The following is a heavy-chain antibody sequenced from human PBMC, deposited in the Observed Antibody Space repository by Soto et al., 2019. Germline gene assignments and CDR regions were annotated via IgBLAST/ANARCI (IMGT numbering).Heavy chain of an antibody. V-gene: IGHV4-61*05. CDR1: GVSISSSSYY. CDR3: ARDGGSHTAVAGTQYYGMDV. D-gene: IGHD6-19*01. J-gene: IGHJ6*02. Sequence: SETLSLTRTVSGVSISSSSYYWIWIRQPPGKGLEWIGYIYYSGSTKYNPSLKSRVSISVDNSKNTLYLQMNNLRGEDTAVYYCARDGGSHTAVAGTQYYGMDVWGQGTTVTVSS. CDR2: IYYSGST.